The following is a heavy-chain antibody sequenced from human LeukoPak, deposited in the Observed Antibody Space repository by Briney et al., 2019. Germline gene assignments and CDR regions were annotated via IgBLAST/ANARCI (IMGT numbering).Heavy chain of an antibody. CDR2: IYYSGST. Sequence: SETLSLTCTVSGGSISSSSYYWGWIRQPPGKGLEWIGSIYYSGSTNYNPSLKSRVTISVDTSKNQFSLKLSSVTAADTAVYYCARLKSRQWLVGGGYYFDYWGQGTLVTVSS. CDR3: ARLKSRQWLVGGGYYFDY. V-gene: IGHV4-39*07. D-gene: IGHD6-19*01. CDR1: GGSISSSSYY. J-gene: IGHJ4*02.